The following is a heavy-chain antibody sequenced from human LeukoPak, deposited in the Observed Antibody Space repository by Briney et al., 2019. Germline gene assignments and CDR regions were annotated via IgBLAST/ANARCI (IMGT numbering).Heavy chain of an antibody. CDR1: GFTFRSYA. J-gene: IGHJ4*02. V-gene: IGHV3-30-3*01. CDR3: ARAGDYGDDY. CDR2: ISYDGSNK. Sequence: GRSLRLSCAASGFTFRSYAMHWVRQAPGKGLEWVAAISYDGSNKYYSDSVRGRFTISRDNSKNTLYLQMNSLRAEDTAVYYCARAGDYGDDYWGQGTLVTVSS. D-gene: IGHD4-17*01.